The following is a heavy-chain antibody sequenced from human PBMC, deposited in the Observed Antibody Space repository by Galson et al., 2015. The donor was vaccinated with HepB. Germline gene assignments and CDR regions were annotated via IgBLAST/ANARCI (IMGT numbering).Heavy chain of an antibody. D-gene: IGHD3-22*01. CDR3: ARERGIVEVTTGAFDI. J-gene: IGHJ3*02. V-gene: IGHV3-11*05. Sequence: SLRLSCAASGFTFSDYYMSWIRQAPGKGLEWVSYISSSSSYTNYADSVKGRFTISRDNAKNSLYVQMNSLRAEDTAVYYCARERGIVEVTTGAFDIWGQGTMVTVSS. CDR1: GFTFSDYY. CDR2: ISSSSSYT.